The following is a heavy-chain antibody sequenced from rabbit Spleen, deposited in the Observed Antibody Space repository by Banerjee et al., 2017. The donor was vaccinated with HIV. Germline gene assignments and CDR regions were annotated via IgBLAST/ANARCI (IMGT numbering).Heavy chain of an antibody. CDR1: GFSFSSIYY. V-gene: IGHV1S45*01. D-gene: IGHD4-2*01. J-gene: IGHJ4*01. CDR2: IYAGDGST. Sequence: QEQLVESGGGLVKPETSLTLTCTASGFSFSSIYYMCWVRQAPGKGLELIGCIYAGDGSTDYANWVNGRFTISKTSSTVDLKMTSLTTADTATYFCARDVGIDVYRFSLWGPGTLVTVS. CDR3: ARDVGIDVYRFSL.